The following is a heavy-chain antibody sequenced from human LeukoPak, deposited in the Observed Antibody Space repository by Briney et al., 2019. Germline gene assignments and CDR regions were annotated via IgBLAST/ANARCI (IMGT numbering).Heavy chain of an antibody. D-gene: IGHD3-22*01. CDR1: GFTVSSNY. CDR2: IYSGGST. Sequence: GGSLRLSCAASGFTVSSNYMSWVRQAPGKGLEWVSVIYSGGSTYYADSVKGRFTISRDNSRNTLYLQMNSLRAEDTAVYYCARGSGYPYYFDYWGQGTLVTVSS. CDR3: ARGSGYPYYFDY. V-gene: IGHV3-53*01. J-gene: IGHJ4*02.